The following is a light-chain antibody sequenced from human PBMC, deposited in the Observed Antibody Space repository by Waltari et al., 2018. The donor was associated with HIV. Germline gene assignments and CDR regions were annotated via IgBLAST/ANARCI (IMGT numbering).Light chain of an antibody. CDR3: MQALQTPPMYT. J-gene: IGKJ2*01. CDR1: QSLLHTNGYNY. V-gene: IGKV2-28*01. Sequence: DIVMTQSPLSLPVTPGEPASISCRSSQSLLHTNGYNYLDWYLQKPGQSPQLLIYLGSNRASGVPDRFGGSGSGTDFTLKISRVEADDVGVYYCMQALQTPPMYTFGQGTKLEIK. CDR2: LGS.